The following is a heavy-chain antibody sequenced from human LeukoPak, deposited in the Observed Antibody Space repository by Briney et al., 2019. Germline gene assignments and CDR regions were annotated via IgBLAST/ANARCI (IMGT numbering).Heavy chain of an antibody. CDR1: GFTFSSYG. V-gene: IGHV3-30*02. CDR3: AKVGIAAAGGDY. CDR2: IRYDGSNK. Sequence: GGSLRLSCAASGFTFSSYGMHWVRQAPGKGLEWVAFIRYDGSNKYYADSVKGRFTISRDNSKNTLYLQMNSLRAEDTAVYYCAKVGIAAAGGDYWGQGILVTVSS. J-gene: IGHJ4*02. D-gene: IGHD6-13*01.